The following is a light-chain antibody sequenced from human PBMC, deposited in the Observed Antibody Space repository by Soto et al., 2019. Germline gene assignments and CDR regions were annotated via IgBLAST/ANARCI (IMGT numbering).Light chain of an antibody. CDR2: KAS. V-gene: IGKV1-5*03. J-gene: IGKJ1*01. Sequence: DIQMTQSPSTLSASVGDRVTITCRASQSISSWLAWYQQKPGKAPKLLIYKASSLESRVPSRFRGSGSGTEFTLTISSLQPDDFATYYCQQYNSYPWTFGQGTKVEIK. CDR3: QQYNSYPWT. CDR1: QSISSW.